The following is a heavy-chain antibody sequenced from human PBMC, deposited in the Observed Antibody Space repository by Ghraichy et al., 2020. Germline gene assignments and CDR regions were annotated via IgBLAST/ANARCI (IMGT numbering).Heavy chain of an antibody. CDR2: IYYSGST. CDR3: ARDHRRYGVDY. Sequence: SETLSLTCTVSGGSISSYYWSWIRQPPGKGLEWIGYIYYSGSTNYNPSLKSRVTISVDTSKNQFSLKLSSVTAADTAVYYCARDHRRYGVDYWGQGTLVTVSS. D-gene: IGHD3-10*01. V-gene: IGHV4-59*01. CDR1: GGSISSYY. J-gene: IGHJ4*02.